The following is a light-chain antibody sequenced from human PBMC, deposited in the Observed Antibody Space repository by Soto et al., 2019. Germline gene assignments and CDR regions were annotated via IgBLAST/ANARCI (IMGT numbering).Light chain of an antibody. CDR2: GAS. J-gene: IGKJ1*01. CDR1: QSVSSSY. Sequence: ENGLWQFPGPLFFSSGEKATLSCRARQSVSSSYLAWYQQKPGQAPRLLIYGASSRATGIPDRFSGSGSGTDFNLTISRLEPEDFAVYYCQHYGASPRTFGQGTKVDIK. CDR3: QHYGASPRT. V-gene: IGKV3-20*01.